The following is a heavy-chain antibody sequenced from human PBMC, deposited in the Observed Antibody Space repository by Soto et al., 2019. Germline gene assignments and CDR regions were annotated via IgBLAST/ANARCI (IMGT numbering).Heavy chain of an antibody. CDR2: IGESGTPT. CDR1: GFTFSSYA. D-gene: IGHD2-2*01. J-gene: IGHJ6*02. CDR3: ARYIPGVRYYGMDV. Sequence: GGSLRLSCAASGFTFSSYAMKWVRQAPGKGLEWVSLIGESGTPTYYADSVKARFTISRDNSGNTLLLEMYSLRAEDTAVYYCARYIPGVRYYGMDVWGQGTTVTVSS. V-gene: IGHV3-23*01.